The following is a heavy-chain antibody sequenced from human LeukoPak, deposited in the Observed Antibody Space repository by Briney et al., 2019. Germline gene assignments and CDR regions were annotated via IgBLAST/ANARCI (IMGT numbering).Heavy chain of an antibody. CDR2: ISASVSST. J-gene: IGHJ5*02. V-gene: IGHV3-23*01. D-gene: IGHD2-21*02. CDR3: VKDWRRPDQCGGDCLDH. Sequence: GGSLRLSCAASEFSVDSNYMTWVRQAPGKGLEWVSSISASVSSTYYADSVNGRFTVSRDNSKNTLYLQMNSLRVEDMAIYYCVKDWRRPDQCGGDCLDHWGQGTLVTVTS. CDR1: EFSVDSNY.